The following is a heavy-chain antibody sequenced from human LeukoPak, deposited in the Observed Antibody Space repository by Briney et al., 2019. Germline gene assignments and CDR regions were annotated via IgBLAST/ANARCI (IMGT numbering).Heavy chain of an antibody. CDR3: ARDDGYLSYYYYYMDV. Sequence: ASVKVSCKASGYTFTSYGISWVRQAPGQGLEWMGWISAYNGNTNYAQKLQGRVTMTTDTSTSTAYMELRSLRSDDTAVYYCARDDGYLSYYYYYMDVWGKGTTVTVSS. CDR2: ISAYNGNT. D-gene: IGHD3-22*01. V-gene: IGHV1-18*01. J-gene: IGHJ6*03. CDR1: GYTFTSYG.